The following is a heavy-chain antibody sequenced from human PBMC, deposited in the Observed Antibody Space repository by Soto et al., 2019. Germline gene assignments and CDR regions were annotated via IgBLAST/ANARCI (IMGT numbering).Heavy chain of an antibody. CDR1: GVTLNRQD. D-gene: IGHD3-22*01. V-gene: IGHV1-69*13. CDR3: AKVFYYYDSSGYYYFDY. CDR2: IIPMFGTP. Sequence: SVKVSCKASGVTLNRQDMRWVRQAPGQGLEWMGGIIPMFGTPHYAEKFQDRVTITADESTGTAYLELSSLTSEDTAVYYCAKVFYYYDSSGYYYFDYWGQGTLVTVSS. J-gene: IGHJ4*02.